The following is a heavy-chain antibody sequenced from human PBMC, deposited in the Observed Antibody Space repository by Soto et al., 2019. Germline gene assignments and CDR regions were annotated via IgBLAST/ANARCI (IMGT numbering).Heavy chain of an antibody. CDR1: GFTFSSYA. CDR2: ISGSGDST. Sequence: EVQVLESGGGLVQPGGSLRLSCAASGFTFSSYAMSWVRQAPGTGLEWVSAISGSGDSTRYAASVQSRFTISRDTSKHTLYLQMNSLRAEATAVYYCAKFYYGNYSYYYYGMDVWGQGTTVTVSS. J-gene: IGHJ6*02. D-gene: IGHD4-17*01. CDR3: AKFYYGNYSYYYYGMDV. V-gene: IGHV3-23*01.